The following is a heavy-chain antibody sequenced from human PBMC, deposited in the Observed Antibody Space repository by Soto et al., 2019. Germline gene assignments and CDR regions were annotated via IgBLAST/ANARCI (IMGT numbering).Heavy chain of an antibody. V-gene: IGHV1-3*01. D-gene: IGHD3-9*01. CDR3: ARGLPTIPDY. CDR1: GYTFTSYA. CDR2: INAGNVNT. Sequence: QVQLVQSGAEVKKPGASVKVSCKASGYTFTSYAMHWVRQAPGQRLEWMGWINAGNVNTKYSQKFPGRVTITRDTSASTTYMERSSLRSEVTAVYYCARGLPTIPDYWGQGTLVSFPS. J-gene: IGHJ4*02.